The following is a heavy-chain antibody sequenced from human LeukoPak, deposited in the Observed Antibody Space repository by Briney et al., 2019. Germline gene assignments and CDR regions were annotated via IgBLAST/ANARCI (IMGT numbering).Heavy chain of an antibody. V-gene: IGHV4-59*01. Sequence: PSETLSLTCSVSNDSIRNYYWSWIRQPPGKALEWIGYIYHTGNTNYNPSLKSRLTMSIDTSKNQFSLNLNSVTAADTAVYYCARGNYGSGSYHVVDFDYWGQGTLVTVSS. D-gene: IGHD3-10*01. J-gene: IGHJ4*02. CDR3: ARGNYGSGSYHVVDFDY. CDR2: IYHTGNT. CDR1: NDSIRNYY.